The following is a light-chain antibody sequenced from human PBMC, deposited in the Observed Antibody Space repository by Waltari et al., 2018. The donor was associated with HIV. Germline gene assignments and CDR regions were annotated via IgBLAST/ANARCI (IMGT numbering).Light chain of an antibody. CDR2: DVK. Sequence: QSALPPPPSAPGSPGQSVTISCTGTSGNAGACYYIPRYQPPPGKAHKFMIYDVKKRPSGVPDRFSGSKSGNTASLTISGLQAEDEADYYCCSYADNYPVVFGGGTKLTVL. CDR1: SGNAGACYY. V-gene: IGLV2-11*01. CDR3: CSYADNYPVV. J-gene: IGLJ2*01.